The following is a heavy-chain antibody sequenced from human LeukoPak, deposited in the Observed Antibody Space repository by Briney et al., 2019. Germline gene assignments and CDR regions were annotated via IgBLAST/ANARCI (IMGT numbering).Heavy chain of an antibody. J-gene: IGHJ4*02. V-gene: IGHV1-18*04. D-gene: IGHD6-13*01. CDR1: GYTFTSYG. CDR2: ISAYNGNT. CDR3: ATDLIATAGTGQDY. Sequence: GASVKVSCKASGYTFTSYGISWVRQAPGQGLEWMGWISAYNGNTNYAQKLQGRVTMTTDTSTSTAYMELRSLRSDDTAMYYCATDLIATAGTGQDYWGQGTLVTVSS.